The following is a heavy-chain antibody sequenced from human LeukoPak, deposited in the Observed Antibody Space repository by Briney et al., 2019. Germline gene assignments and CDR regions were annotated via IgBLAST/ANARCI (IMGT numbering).Heavy chain of an antibody. J-gene: IGHJ4*02. CDR3: ARKGGGSGSYDYFDY. V-gene: IGHV3-30*03. D-gene: IGHD6-19*01. CDR2: ISEDGTYG. Sequence: GGSLRLSCAASGFTLSNHVMPWVRQAPGKGLEWVAVISEDGTYGYYADSVKGRFSISRDNSKNTVYLQISSLRVEDMAVYYCARKGGGSGSYDYFDYWGQGSLVTVSS. CDR1: GFTLSNHV.